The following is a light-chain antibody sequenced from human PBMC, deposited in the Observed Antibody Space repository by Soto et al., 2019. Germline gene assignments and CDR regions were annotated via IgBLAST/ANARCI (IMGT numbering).Light chain of an antibody. CDR2: DAS. CDR1: QSINNW. Sequence: DIQMTQSPSTLSASVGDRVTITCRASQSINNWLAWYQQKPGKAPKFLIYDASNLESGVPSRFSGSVSGTEFTLTISSLQPDDFATYYCQQYDNYPLTFGGGTKVDI. V-gene: IGKV1-5*01. J-gene: IGKJ4*01. CDR3: QQYDNYPLT.